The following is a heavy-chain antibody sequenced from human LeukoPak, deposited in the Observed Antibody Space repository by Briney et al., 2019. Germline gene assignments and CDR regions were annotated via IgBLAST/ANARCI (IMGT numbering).Heavy chain of an antibody. V-gene: IGHV4-31*03. J-gene: IGHJ4*02. D-gene: IGHD1-26*01. CDR2: IYYSGTT. CDR3: ARLVGAATDPFDY. Sequence: PSQTLSLTCTVSGGSISSGDFYWSWIRQHPGKGLEWIGYIYYSGTTYYSPSLKSRVTISLDTTKNQFSLKLSSVTAADTAVYYCARLVGAATDPFDYWGQGTLVTVSS. CDR1: GGSISSGDFY.